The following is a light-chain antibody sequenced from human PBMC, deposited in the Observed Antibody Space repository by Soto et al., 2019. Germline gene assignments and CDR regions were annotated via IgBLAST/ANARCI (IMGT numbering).Light chain of an antibody. CDR2: QDS. V-gene: IGLV3-1*01. J-gene: IGLJ1*01. Sequence: SYELPQPPSLSVSPGQTASITCSGDKLGDKYASWYQQKPGQSPVLVIYQDSKRPSGIPERFSGSNSGNTATLTISGTQAMDEADYYCQAWDSSTGVFGTGTKLTVL. CDR1: KLGDKY. CDR3: QAWDSSTGV.